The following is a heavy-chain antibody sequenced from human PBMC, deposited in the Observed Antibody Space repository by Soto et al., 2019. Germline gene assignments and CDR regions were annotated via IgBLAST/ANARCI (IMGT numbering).Heavy chain of an antibody. V-gene: IGHV3-53*01. CDR1: GFTVSDNY. Sequence: PGGSLRLSCAASGFTVSDNYMNWVRQAPGKGLEWVSVIYSGGATKYADSVRGRFTISRDNAKNTVYLQINSLIAEDTAVYYCARERSLRFGEFPPNTLDAWCQGTMGTVSS. J-gene: IGHJ3*01. CDR3: ARERSLRFGEFPPNTLDA. CDR2: IYSGGAT. D-gene: IGHD3-10*01.